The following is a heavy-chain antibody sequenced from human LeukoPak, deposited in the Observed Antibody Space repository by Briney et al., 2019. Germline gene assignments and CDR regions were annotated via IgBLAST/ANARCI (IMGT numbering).Heavy chain of an antibody. CDR1: GFTFSNAW. V-gene: IGHV3-15*01. D-gene: IGHD2-8*01. J-gene: IGHJ3*02. CDR2: IKSKTDGGTT. CDR3: ARGSRDCANGVCYAFDI. Sequence: GGSLRLSCAASGFTFSNAWMSWVRQAPGKGLEWVGRIKSKTDGGTTDYAATVKGRFTISRDDSKNTLYLQMNSLRAEDTAVYYCARGSRDCANGVCYAFDIWGQGTVVTVSS.